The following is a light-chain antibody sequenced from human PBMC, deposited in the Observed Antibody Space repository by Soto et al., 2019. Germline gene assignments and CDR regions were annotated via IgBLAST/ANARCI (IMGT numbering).Light chain of an antibody. Sequence: QPVLTQPPSASGTPGQRVTISCSGSSSNIGSNTVNWYQQLPGTAPTLLIYSNNQRPSGVPDRFSASKSGNAASLTISGLQADDEADYYCCSYAGSYTPVLFGGGTQLTVL. CDR3: CSYAGSYTPVL. J-gene: IGLJ2*01. V-gene: IGLV1-44*01. CDR2: SNN. CDR1: SSNIGSNT.